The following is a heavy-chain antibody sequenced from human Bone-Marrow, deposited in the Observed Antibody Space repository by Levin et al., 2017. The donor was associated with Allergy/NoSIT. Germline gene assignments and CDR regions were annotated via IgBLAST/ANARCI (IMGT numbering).Heavy chain of an antibody. V-gene: IGHV3-21*06. CDR3: ARRLIYDSLDSYAMDV. J-gene: IGHJ6*02. CDR1: GFTVSNFA. Sequence: GGSLRLSCAASGFTVSNFAMTWVRQAPGKGLEWVSSISRSGTYIYYGDSLKGRFTISRDDSKNSLFLQMNSLGHEDTAVYFCARRLIYDSLDSYAMDVWGQGTTVTVSS. CDR2: ISRSGTYI. D-gene: IGHD3-16*01.